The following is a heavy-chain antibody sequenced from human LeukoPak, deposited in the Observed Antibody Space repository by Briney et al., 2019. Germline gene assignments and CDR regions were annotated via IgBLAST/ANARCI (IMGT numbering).Heavy chain of an antibody. D-gene: IGHD3-22*01. Sequence: ASVKVSCKVSGYTLTELSMHWVRQAPGKGLEWMGGFDPEDSETIYAQKFQGRVTMTEDTSTDTAYMELSSLRSEDTAVYYCATPNYYDSSGYWVYWGQGTLVTVSS. CDR3: ATPNYYDSSGYWVY. V-gene: IGHV1-24*01. J-gene: IGHJ4*02. CDR2: FDPEDSET. CDR1: GYTLTELS.